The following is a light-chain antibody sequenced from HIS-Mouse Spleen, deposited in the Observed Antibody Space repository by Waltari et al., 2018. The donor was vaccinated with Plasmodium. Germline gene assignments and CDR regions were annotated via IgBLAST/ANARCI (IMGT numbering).Light chain of an antibody. CDR2: EDS. Sequence: SYALTQPPSVSVSPGKTARITCSGDALPKKYAYWYQQKSGQAPVLVIYEDSKRPPGIPDRFSGSSSGTMATLTISGAQVEDEADYYCYSTDSSGNHRVFGGGTKLTVL. CDR1: ALPKKY. J-gene: IGLJ3*02. CDR3: YSTDSSGNHRV. V-gene: IGLV3-10*01.